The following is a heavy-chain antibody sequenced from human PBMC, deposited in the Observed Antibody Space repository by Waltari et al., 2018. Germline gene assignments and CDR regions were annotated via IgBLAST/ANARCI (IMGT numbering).Heavy chain of an antibody. Sequence: EVQLLESGGGLVQPGGSRRLSCAASGLNFTYYALSGVRQAPGKGLDWVSSISGSGISTWYADSVKGRFTFSRDNSKNTVNLQMNGLRAEDTAVYYCAKEGTLHTMDSWGQGTLVTVSS. CDR3: AKEGTLHTMDS. CDR1: GLNFTYYA. CDR2: ISGSGIST. V-gene: IGHV3-23*01. J-gene: IGHJ4*02. D-gene: IGHD3-10*01.